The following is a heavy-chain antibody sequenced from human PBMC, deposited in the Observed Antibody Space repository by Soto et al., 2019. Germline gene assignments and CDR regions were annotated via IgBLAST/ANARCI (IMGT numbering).Heavy chain of an antibody. J-gene: IGHJ5*02. CDR2: IYHSGTT. D-gene: IGHD3-16*01. CDR3: ARDKANVGGYNQFDP. CDR1: GASIRGSKW. V-gene: IGHV4-4*02. Sequence: QVQLQESGPGLLKPSETLSLTCAVSGASIRGSKWWSWVRQPPGKGLEWIGDIYHSGTTNYNPSLKSRVTMSVDKSKNQFSLNLTSVTAADTAVYYCARDKANVGGYNQFDPWGPGTLVTVSS.